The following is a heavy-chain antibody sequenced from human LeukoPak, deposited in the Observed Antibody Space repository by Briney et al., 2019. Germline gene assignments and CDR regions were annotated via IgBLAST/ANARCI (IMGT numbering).Heavy chain of an antibody. V-gene: IGHV1-18*01. J-gene: IGHJ4*02. CDR2: ISAYNGNT. CDR3: ARDQETTVTTRFTGYRGDFDY. CDR1: GYTFTSYG. Sequence: ASVKVSCKASGYTFTSYGISWVRQAPGQELEWMGWISAYNGNTNYAQKLQGRVTMTTDTSTSTAYMGLRSLRSDDTAVYYCARDQETTVTTRFTGYRGDFDYWGQGTLVTVSS. D-gene: IGHD4-17*01.